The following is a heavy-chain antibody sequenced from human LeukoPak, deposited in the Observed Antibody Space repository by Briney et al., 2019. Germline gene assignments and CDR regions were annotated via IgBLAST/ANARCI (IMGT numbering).Heavy chain of an antibody. CDR3: TRGYGPFDN. CDR2: ITGSGGST. V-gene: IGHV3-23*01. J-gene: IGHJ4*02. CDR1: GFTFRSRA. Sequence: GGSLRLSCAASGFTFRSRAMSWVRQAPGKGLEWVSTITGSGGSTYYADSVKGRFTISRDNSKNTLYLQMNSLIAEDTAVYYCTRGYGPFDNWGQGTLVIVSS. D-gene: IGHD5-18*01.